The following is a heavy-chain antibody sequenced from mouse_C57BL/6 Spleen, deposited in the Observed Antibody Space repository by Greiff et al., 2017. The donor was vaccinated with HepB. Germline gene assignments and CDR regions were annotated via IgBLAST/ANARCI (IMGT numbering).Heavy chain of an antibody. V-gene: IGHV1-64*01. CDR1: GYTFTSYW. J-gene: IGHJ3*01. Sequence: QLQQPGAELVKPGASVKLSCKASGYTFTSYWMHWVKQRPGQGLEWIGMIHPNSGSTNYNEKFKSKATLTVDKSSSTAYMQLSSLTSEDSAVYYCARFYYSNYSWFAYWGQGTLVTVSA. D-gene: IGHD2-5*01. CDR2: IHPNSGST. CDR3: ARFYYSNYSWFAY.